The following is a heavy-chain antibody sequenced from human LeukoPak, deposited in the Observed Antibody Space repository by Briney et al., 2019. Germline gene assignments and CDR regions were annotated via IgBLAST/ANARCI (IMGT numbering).Heavy chain of an antibody. CDR2: IYHSGST. CDR1: GGSISSYY. CDR3: ARGGVLTIFPYFDY. J-gene: IGHJ4*02. Sequence: SETLSLTCTVSGGSISSYYWSWIRQPPGKGLEWIGYIYHSGSTYYNPSLKSRVTISVDRSKNQFSLKLSSVTAADTAVYYCARGGVLTIFPYFDYWGQGTLVTVSS. V-gene: IGHV4-59*12. D-gene: IGHD2/OR15-2a*01.